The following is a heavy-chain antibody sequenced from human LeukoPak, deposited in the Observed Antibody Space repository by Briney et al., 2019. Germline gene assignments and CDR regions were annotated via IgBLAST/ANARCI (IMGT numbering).Heavy chain of an antibody. CDR3: AKDLAAAGRPGDY. CDR2: ISYDGSNK. Sequence: GGSLRLSCAASGFTFSSYAMHWVRQAPGKGLEWVAVISYDGSNKYYADSVKGRFTISRDNSKNTLYLQMNSLRAEDTAVYYCAKDLAAAGRPGDYWGQGTLVTVSS. J-gene: IGHJ4*02. D-gene: IGHD6-13*01. V-gene: IGHV3-30-3*01. CDR1: GFTFSSYA.